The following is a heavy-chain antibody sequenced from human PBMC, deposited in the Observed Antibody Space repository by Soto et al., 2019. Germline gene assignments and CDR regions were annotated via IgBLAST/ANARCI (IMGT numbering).Heavy chain of an antibody. J-gene: IGHJ4*02. V-gene: IGHV4-59*01. CDR2: LYYGRSA. CDR3: ALRSMAVVPEY. Sequence: QVQLQESGPGLVKPSETLSLTRMWIRQPPGKGLESIGYLYYGRSANYNPSLKSRVTLSVDTSTNQCSLTLSSMTAADTAVYYCALRSMAVVPEYWGQGTLVTVSS. D-gene: IGHD3-22*01.